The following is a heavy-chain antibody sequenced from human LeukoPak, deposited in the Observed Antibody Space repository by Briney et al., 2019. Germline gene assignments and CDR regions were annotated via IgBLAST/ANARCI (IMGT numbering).Heavy chain of an antibody. V-gene: IGHV3-30*02. J-gene: IGHJ6*03. CDR3: AKVGSSWYEYYYYYMDV. CDR2: IRYDGSNK. D-gene: IGHD6-13*01. CDR1: GFTFSSYG. Sequence: GGSLRLSCAASGFTFSSYGMHWVRQAPGKGLEWVAFIRYDGSNKYYADSVKGRFTISRDNSKNTLYLQMNSLRAEDTAVYYCAKVGSSWYEYYYYYMDVWGKGTTVTISS.